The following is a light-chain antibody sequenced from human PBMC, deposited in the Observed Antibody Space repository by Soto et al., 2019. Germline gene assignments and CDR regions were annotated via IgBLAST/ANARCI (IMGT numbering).Light chain of an antibody. CDR3: QQRTSSIT. J-gene: IGKJ5*01. V-gene: IGKV3-11*01. CDR1: QSVSSY. CDR2: DAS. Sequence: EIVLTQSPATLSLSPGERASLSCRASQSVSSYLAWYQQKPGQAPRLLIYDASNRATGIPARFSGSGSGTDCTLTISGLEPEDVVVYYCQQRTSSITFGQGTRLEIK.